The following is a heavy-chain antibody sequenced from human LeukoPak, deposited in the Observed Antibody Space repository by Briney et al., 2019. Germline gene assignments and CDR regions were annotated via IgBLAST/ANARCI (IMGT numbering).Heavy chain of an antibody. CDR1: GYSFTAFY. V-gene: IGHV1-2*07. J-gene: IGHJ4*02. D-gene: IGHD3-10*01. CDR2: IHPRSGET. CDR3: ARDGDYGTGSYYRGFFDY. Sequence: GASVKVSCKASGYSFTAFYIHWVRQAPGQGLEWMGWIHPRSGETNYAYKFRGGVTMTRDTSISTTYMDLGSLGSDDTAVYYCARDGDYGTGSYYRGFFDYWGQGTLVTVSS.